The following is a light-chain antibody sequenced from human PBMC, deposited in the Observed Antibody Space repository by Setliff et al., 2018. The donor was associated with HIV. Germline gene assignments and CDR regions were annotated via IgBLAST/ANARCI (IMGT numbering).Light chain of an antibody. CDR1: SSNIGAAYD. CDR3: QSYDSSLTGFV. J-gene: IGLJ1*01. Sequence: QSVLTQPPSVSGAPGQRVTISCTGSSSNIGAAYDVHWYQQVPGTGPKLLIYGNNNRPSGVPDRFSGSKSGTSASLAITGLQAEDEADYYCQSYDSSLTGFVFGTGTKV. CDR2: GNN. V-gene: IGLV1-40*01.